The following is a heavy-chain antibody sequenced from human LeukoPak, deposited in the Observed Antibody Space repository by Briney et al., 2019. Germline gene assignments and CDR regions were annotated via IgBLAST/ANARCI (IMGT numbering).Heavy chain of an antibody. J-gene: IGHJ5*02. D-gene: IGHD2-21*02. CDR3: ARLQVHCGGDCYTRWFDP. CDR1: GGSISSYY. CDR2: IYYSGST. Sequence: SGTLSLTCTVSGGSISSYYWNWIRQPPGKGLEWIAYIYYSGSTKYNPSLKSRVTISLDRSKNQFSLKLRSVTAADTAVYYCARLQVHCGGDCYTRWFDPWGQGTLVTVPS. V-gene: IGHV4-59*08.